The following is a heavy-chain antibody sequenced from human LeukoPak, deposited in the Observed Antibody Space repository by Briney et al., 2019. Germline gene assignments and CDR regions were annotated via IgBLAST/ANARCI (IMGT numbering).Heavy chain of an antibody. V-gene: IGHV3-23*01. CDR2: ISGSGGTT. D-gene: IGHD2-2*01. Sequence: GGSLRLSCAASGFTFSSSAMSWVRHSPGKGLEWVSGISGSGGTTYYADSVKGRFTISRDNSKNTLYLQMNSLRAEDTAVYYCAKAAKLGYCSSTSCRNWFDPWGQGTLVTVSS. CDR1: GFTFSSSA. J-gene: IGHJ5*02. CDR3: AKAAKLGYCSSTSCRNWFDP.